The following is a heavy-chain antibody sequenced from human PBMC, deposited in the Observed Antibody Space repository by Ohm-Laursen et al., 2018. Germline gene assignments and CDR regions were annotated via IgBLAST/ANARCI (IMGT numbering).Heavy chain of an antibody. Sequence: SLRLSCAASGFTFTNYAMSWVRQAPGKGLEWVSAISGGGAGTYYADSVKGRFTVSRDNSKNTLYLQMNSLRVEDAAVYYCAKEPYSGSYQDYWGQGTLVTVSS. CDR3: AKEPYSGSYQDY. CDR1: GFTFTNYA. V-gene: IGHV3-23*01. J-gene: IGHJ4*02. D-gene: IGHD1-26*01. CDR2: ISGGGAGT.